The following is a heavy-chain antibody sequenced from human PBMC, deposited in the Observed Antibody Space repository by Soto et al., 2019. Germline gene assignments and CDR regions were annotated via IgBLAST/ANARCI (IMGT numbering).Heavy chain of an antibody. Sequence: PSETLSLTCAVYGGSFSGYYWSWIRQPPGKGLEWIGEINHSGSTNYNPSLKSRVTISVDTSKNQFSLKLSSVTAADTAVYYCARRSSIAARFFPGTRGHYYYGMDVWGQGTTVTISS. CDR1: GGSFSGYY. J-gene: IGHJ6*02. V-gene: IGHV4-34*01. D-gene: IGHD6-6*01. CDR2: INHSGST. CDR3: ARRSSIAARFFPGTRGHYYYGMDV.